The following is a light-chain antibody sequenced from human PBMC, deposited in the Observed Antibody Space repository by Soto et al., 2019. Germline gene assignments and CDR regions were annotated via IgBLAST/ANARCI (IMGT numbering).Light chain of an antibody. CDR3: SSYTSSSTYV. Sequence: QSALTQPGSVSGSPGQSIAISCTGTSSDDGGYNYVSWYQQHPGKAPKLMVYDVSNRPSGVSNRFSGSKSGNTASLTISGLQAEDEADYYCSSYTSSSTYVFGTGTKVTVL. J-gene: IGLJ1*01. V-gene: IGLV2-14*01. CDR1: SSDDGGYNY. CDR2: DVS.